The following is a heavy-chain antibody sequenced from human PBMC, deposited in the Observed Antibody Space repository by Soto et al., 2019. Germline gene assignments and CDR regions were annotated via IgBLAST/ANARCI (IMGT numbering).Heavy chain of an antibody. CDR1: GFTLSDHY. Sequence: PGGSLRLSCAASGFTLSDHYMDWVRQAPGKGLEWGARTRNKAKSYTTEYAASVKGRFTISRDDSKNSLDLEMNSLEAEDTAMYYCARVYCSGASCSQVSYYFDYWGQGTLVTVSS. CDR3: ARVYCSGASCSQVSYYFDY. J-gene: IGHJ4*02. CDR2: TRNKAKSYTT. D-gene: IGHD2-15*01. V-gene: IGHV3-72*01.